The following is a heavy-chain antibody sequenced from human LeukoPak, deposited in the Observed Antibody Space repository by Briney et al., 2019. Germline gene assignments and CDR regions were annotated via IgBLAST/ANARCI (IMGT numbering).Heavy chain of an antibody. CDR1: GYTLTELS. CDR3: ATRGNHYYDSSGYYYGDY. CDR2: FDPEDGET. V-gene: IGHV1-24*01. Sequence: GASVKVSCKVSGYTLTELSMHWVRQAPGKGLEWMGGFDPEDGETIYAQKFQGRVTMTEDTSTDTAYMELSSLRSDDTAVYYCATRGNHYYDSSGYYYGDYWGQGTLVTVSS. J-gene: IGHJ4*02. D-gene: IGHD3-22*01.